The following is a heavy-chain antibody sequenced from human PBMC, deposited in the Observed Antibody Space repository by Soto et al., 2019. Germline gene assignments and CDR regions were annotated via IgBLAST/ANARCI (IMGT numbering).Heavy chain of an antibody. V-gene: IGHV4-59*01. J-gene: IGHJ4*02. D-gene: IGHD2-8*01. CDR3: ARNYANFDY. Sequence: PSETLSLTCTVSGGSISSYYWSWIRQPPGKGLEWIGYIYYSGSTNYNPSLKSRVTISVDTSNNQFSLKLSSVTAADTAVYYCARNYANFDYWGQGTLVTVSS. CDR2: IYYSGST. CDR1: GGSISSYY.